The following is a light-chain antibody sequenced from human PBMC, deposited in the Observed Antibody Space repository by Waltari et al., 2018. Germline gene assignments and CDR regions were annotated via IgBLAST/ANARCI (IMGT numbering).Light chain of an antibody. CDR1: QSVTGY. Sequence: EIVFTQSPGTPSFSPGERATLSCRARQSVTGYLAWYQHKHGQGPRLLIYGASNRATGIPARFSGSGSGTDFTLTINSLEPEDFAVYYSQQRTNWPLYTFGQGTKLEIK. V-gene: IGKV3-11*01. CDR2: GAS. J-gene: IGKJ2*01. CDR3: QQRTNWPLYT.